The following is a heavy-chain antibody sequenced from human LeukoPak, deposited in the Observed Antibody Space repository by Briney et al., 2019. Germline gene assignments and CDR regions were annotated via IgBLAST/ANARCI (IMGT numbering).Heavy chain of an antibody. J-gene: IGHJ4*02. CDR2: ISSSGSTI. D-gene: IGHD3-10*01. CDR1: GFTFSSYE. CDR3: AREGFGEPYDY. V-gene: IGHV3-48*03. Sequence: GGSLRLSCAASGFTFSSYEMNWVRQAPGKGLEWVSYISSSGSTIYYADSVKGRFTISRDNAKNSLYLQMNSLRAEDTAVYYCAREGFGEPYDYWGQGTLVTVSS.